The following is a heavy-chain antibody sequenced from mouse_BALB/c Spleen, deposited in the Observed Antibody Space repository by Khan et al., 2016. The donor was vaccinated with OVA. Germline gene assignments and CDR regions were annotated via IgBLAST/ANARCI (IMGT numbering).Heavy chain of an antibody. V-gene: IGHV2-6-4*01. Sequence: QVQLKESGPGLVAPSQNLSITCTVSGFSLSRYNIHWVRQPPGKGLEWLGMIWGGGGTDYNSTLKSRLSISKDNSKSQVFLKMNSLQTYDSAMYYCARAYYRDDGYYAKDYWGQGTSVTVSS. J-gene: IGHJ4*01. CDR3: ARAYYRDDGYYAKDY. CDR2: IWGGGGT. CDR1: GFSLSRYN. D-gene: IGHD2-14*01.